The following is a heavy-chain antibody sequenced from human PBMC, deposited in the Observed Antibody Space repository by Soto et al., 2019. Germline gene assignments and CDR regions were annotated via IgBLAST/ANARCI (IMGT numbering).Heavy chain of an antibody. Sequence: QVQLVESGGGVVQPGRSLRLSCAASGFTFSSYGMHWVRQAPGKGLEWVAVISYDGSNKYYADSVKGRFTISRDNSKNTLYLQMNSLRAEDTAVYYCGSSSGYSNYFDYWGQGTLVTVSS. J-gene: IGHJ4*02. CDR1: GFTFSSYG. D-gene: IGHD3-22*01. CDR2: ISYDGSNK. CDR3: GSSSGYSNYFDY. V-gene: IGHV3-30*03.